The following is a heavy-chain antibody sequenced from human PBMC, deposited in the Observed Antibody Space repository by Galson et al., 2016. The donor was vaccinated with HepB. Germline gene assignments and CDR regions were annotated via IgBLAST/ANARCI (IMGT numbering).Heavy chain of an antibody. D-gene: IGHD2-21*02. CDR3: AKESGYSDRYPYYYGMDV. J-gene: IGHJ6*02. V-gene: IGHV3-23*01. Sequence: SLRLSCAASGFTFSNYAMNWVRQAPGKGLEWVSVISGSTYYADSVRGRFTISRDNSKTTLYLQMNSLRVEDTAVYYCAKESGYSDRYPYYYGMDVWGQGTTVTVSS. CDR1: GFTFSNYA. CDR2: ISGST.